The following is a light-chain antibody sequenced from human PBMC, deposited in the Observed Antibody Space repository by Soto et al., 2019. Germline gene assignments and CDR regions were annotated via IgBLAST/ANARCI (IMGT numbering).Light chain of an antibody. Sequence: QSVLTQPASVSVSAGQSITISCSGTMRDVGAYNLVSWYQQHPGTAPKLIIYEVRNRPSGISSRFSGSRSGNTASLTISGLQSEDEGDYYCSAYTARSTLGFGGGTK. V-gene: IGLV2-14*01. CDR2: EVR. J-gene: IGLJ3*02. CDR1: MRDVGAYNL. CDR3: SAYTARSTLG.